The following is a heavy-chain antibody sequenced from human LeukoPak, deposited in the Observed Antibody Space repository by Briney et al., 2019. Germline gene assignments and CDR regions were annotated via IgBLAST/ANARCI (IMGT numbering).Heavy chain of an antibody. CDR1: GGSISSYY. V-gene: IGHV4-59*01. Sequence: SETLSLTCTVSGGSISSYYWSWFRQPPGKGLEWIGYIYYSGSTNYNPSLKSRVTISVDTSKNQFSLKLSSVTAADTAVYYCARGAHYYDTSGYLMPLNYWGQGTLVTVSS. J-gene: IGHJ4*02. CDR3: ARGAHYYDTSGYLMPLNY. D-gene: IGHD3-22*01. CDR2: IYYSGST.